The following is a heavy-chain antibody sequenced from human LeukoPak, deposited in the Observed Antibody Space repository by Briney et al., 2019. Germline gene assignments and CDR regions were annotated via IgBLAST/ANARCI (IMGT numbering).Heavy chain of an antibody. Sequence: GGSLRLSCAASGFTFSSYAMSWVRQAPGKGLEWVSAISGSGGSTYYADSVKGRFTISRDNSKDTLYLQMNSLRAEDTAVYYCAKESDYYDSSGYSPFDYWGQGTLVTVSS. V-gene: IGHV3-23*01. J-gene: IGHJ4*02. D-gene: IGHD3-22*01. CDR2: ISGSGGST. CDR3: AKESDYYDSSGYSPFDY. CDR1: GFTFSSYA.